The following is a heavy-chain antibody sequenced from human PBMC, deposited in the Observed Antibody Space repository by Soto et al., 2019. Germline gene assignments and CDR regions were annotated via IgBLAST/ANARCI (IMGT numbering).Heavy chain of an antibody. CDR3: ARASTVTRNWFDP. J-gene: IGHJ5*02. D-gene: IGHD4-17*01. Sequence: GVSLRLSWVASGFTFSSYSMNWVRQAPGKGLEWVSYISSSSSSINYADSVKGRFTISRDNAKNSLYLQMNSLRDEDTAVYYCARASTVTRNWFDPWGQGTLVTVSS. CDR1: GFTFSSYS. V-gene: IGHV3-48*02. CDR2: ISSSSSSI.